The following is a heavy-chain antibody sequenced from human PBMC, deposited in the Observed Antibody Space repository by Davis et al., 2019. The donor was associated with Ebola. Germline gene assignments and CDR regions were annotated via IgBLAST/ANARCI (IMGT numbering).Heavy chain of an antibody. V-gene: IGHV4-34*01. CDR3: ARVTTKYSSSYYYYYGMDV. J-gene: IGHJ6*02. CDR1: GGSFSGYY. CDR2: INHSGST. D-gene: IGHD6-6*01. Sequence: PSETLSLTCAVYGGSFSGYYWSWIRQPPGKGLEWIGEINHSGSTNYNPSLKSRVTISVDTSKNQFSLKLSSVTAADTAVYYCARVTTKYSSSYYYYYGMDVWGQGTTVTVSS.